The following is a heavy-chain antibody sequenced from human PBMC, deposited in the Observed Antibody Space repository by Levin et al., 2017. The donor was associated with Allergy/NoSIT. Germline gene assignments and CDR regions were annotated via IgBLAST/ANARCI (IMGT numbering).Heavy chain of an antibody. CDR3: AKDRWGGLAVPVLGYFEL. D-gene: IGHD6-19*01. V-gene: IGHV3-30*18. J-gene: IGHJ2*01. Sequence: GGSLRLSCAASEFTFRNYGMHWVRQAPGKGLEWVAIISFDGTHKKYVDSVEGRFTISRDNSKNTLYLQMNSLREDDTAVYYCAKDRWGGLAVPVLGYFELWGRGTPVTVSS. CDR1: EFTFRNYG. CDR2: ISFDGTHK.